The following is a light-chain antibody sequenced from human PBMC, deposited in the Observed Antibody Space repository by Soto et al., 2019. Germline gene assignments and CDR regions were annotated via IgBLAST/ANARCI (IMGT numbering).Light chain of an antibody. J-gene: IGKJ3*01. CDR2: AAA. V-gene: IGKV1-9*01. CDR3: QQLNSYPT. Sequence: DIQLTQSPSFLSASVGDRVTITCRASQGISGYLAWDQQKPGKAPNLLIYAAATLQSGVPSRFSGSGSGAEFTLTISSLQPEDFATYYCQQLNSYPTFGPGTKVDIK. CDR1: QGISGY.